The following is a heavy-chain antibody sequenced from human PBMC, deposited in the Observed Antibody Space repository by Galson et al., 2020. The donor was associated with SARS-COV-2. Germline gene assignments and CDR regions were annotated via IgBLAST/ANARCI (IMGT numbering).Heavy chain of an antibody. CDR3: ARGVHYYGSVKDGFDL. CDR1: GFTFDDYG. V-gene: IGHV3-20*04. CDR2: INWNDGSST. D-gene: IGHD3-10*01. J-gene: IGHJ2*01. Sequence: GESLKISCAASGFTFDDYGMSWVRQAPGKGLEWVSAINWNDGSSTSYGDSVKGRFTISRDNGKKSLYLQMNSLRVEDTALYYCARGVHYYGSVKDGFDLWGRGTLVTVSS.